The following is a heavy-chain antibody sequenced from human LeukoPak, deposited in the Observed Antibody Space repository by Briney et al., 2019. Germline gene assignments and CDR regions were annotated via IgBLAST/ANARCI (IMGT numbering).Heavy chain of an antibody. Sequence: GGSLRLSCAASGFTVSNYMSWVRQAPGKGLEWVSTISGSGDSTYYADSVKGRFTISRDNSKNTLYLQMNSLRAEDTAVYYCAKLGGIPGQHWGQGTLVTVSS. V-gene: IGHV3-23*01. CDR2: ISGSGDST. CDR3: AKLGGIPGQH. CDR1: GFTVSNY. J-gene: IGHJ1*01. D-gene: IGHD2-15*01.